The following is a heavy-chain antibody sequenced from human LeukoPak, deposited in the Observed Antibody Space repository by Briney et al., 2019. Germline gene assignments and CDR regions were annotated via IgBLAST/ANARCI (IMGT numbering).Heavy chain of an antibody. Sequence: GGSLRLSCAASGFTFSSYAMSWVRQAPGKGLEWVSAISGSGGSTYYADSVKGRFTLTRDNSKNTLYLQMNSLRAEDTAVDYCAISKPYYDFWSGYLTTFDYWGQGTLVTVSS. D-gene: IGHD3-3*01. CDR2: ISGSGGST. V-gene: IGHV3-23*01. J-gene: IGHJ4*02. CDR3: AISKPYYDFWSGYLTTFDY. CDR1: GFTFSSYA.